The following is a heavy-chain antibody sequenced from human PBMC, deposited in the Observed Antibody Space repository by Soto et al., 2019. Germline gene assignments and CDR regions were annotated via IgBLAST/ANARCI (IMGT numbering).Heavy chain of an antibody. CDR3: ARSNPSYYYDSSGYSGYFDY. CDR2: INHSGST. V-gene: IGHV4-34*01. Sequence: QVQLQQWGAGLLKPSETLSITCAVYGGSFSGYYWSWIRQPPGKGLEWIGEINHSGSTNYNPSLNSRVTISVDTSKNHFSLKLSSVTAADTAVYYFARSNPSYYYDSSGYSGYFDYWGQGTLVTVSS. CDR1: GGSFSGYY. J-gene: IGHJ4*02. D-gene: IGHD3-22*01.